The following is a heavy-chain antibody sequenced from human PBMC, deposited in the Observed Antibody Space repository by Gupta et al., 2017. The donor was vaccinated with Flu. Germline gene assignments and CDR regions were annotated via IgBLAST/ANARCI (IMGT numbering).Heavy chain of an antibody. V-gene: IGHV3-64D*06. CDR2: ISSNGGST. CDR3: VKDSVEGSSVWNHFDY. CDR1: AFTFRSYA. J-gene: IGHJ4*02. Sequence: EVQLVASGGGLVQPGGSLRLSCSASAFTFRSYAMHWLRQSPGKGLEYVSAISSNGGSTYYADSVKGRFTISRDNSKNTLHLQMSSLRADDTALYYCVKDSVEGSSVWNHFDYWGQGTLVTVSS. D-gene: IGHD6-19*01.